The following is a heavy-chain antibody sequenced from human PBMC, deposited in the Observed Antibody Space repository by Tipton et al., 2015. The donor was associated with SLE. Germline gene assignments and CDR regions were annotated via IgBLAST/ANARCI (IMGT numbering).Heavy chain of an antibody. Sequence: TLSLTCAVSGYSISNSNWWAWIRQPPGKGLEWIGYIYYSGSTFYNPSLKSRVTMSVDTSKNQFSLKLSSVTAADTAVYYCARVVQLAGYFHHWGQGTLVTVSS. CDR3: ARVVQLAGYFHH. CDR2: IYYSGST. J-gene: IGHJ1*01. V-gene: IGHV4-28*03. CDR1: GYSISNSNW. D-gene: IGHD6-6*01.